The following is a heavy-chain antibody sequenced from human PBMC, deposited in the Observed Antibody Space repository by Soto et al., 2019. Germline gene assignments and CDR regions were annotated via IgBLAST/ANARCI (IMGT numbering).Heavy chain of an antibody. CDR1: GDSISSRSHY. Sequence: TSETLSLTCTVSGDSISSRSHYWGWIRQPPGKGLEWIGIIYYSGNTYYNPSLKSRVSISVDTSKNRFSLKLNSVTAADTSVYYCVRQAGFGDFLYMGYFERWGQGIVVTVSS. J-gene: IGHJ4*02. V-gene: IGHV4-39*01. D-gene: IGHD3-10*01. CDR3: VRQAGFGDFLYMGYFER. CDR2: IYYSGNT.